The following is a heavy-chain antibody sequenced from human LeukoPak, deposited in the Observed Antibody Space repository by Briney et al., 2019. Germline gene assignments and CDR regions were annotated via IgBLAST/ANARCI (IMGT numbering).Heavy chain of an antibody. J-gene: IGHJ4*02. CDR1: GFTFSRHW. Sequence: PGGSLRLSCAASGFTFSRHWMSWVRQAPGQGLEWVAKIKQDGSEKYYVDSVKGRFTISRDNAKNSLYLQMNSLRPEDTAVYYCARAPAAARPYYFDYWGQGTLVTVSS. D-gene: IGHD6-6*01. CDR3: ARAPAAARPYYFDY. V-gene: IGHV3-7*01. CDR2: IKQDGSEK.